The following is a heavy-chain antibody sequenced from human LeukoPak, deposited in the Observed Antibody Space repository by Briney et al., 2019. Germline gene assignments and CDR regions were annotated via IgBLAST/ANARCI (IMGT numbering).Heavy chain of an antibody. D-gene: IGHD6-19*01. Sequence: ASVKVSCRASEYTFTEYAVNWVRQAPGQRLEWMGLINAANGNTRYSQTFQDRVTITRDTSASTAYMELSSLRSEDTAVYYCARAYDSGCNYWGQGTLVTVSS. J-gene: IGHJ4*02. CDR3: ARAYDSGCNY. CDR2: INAANGNT. V-gene: IGHV1-3*01. CDR1: EYTFTEYA.